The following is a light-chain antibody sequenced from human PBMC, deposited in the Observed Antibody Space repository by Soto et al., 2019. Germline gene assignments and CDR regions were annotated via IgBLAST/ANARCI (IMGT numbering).Light chain of an antibody. CDR2: GAS. J-gene: IGKJ3*01. Sequence: IVMTQSPATLSLSPGERATLSCRASQSVRSRLVWYQQIPGQAPRLLINGASTRATGVPGRFSGSGSGTEFTLTISSLQSEASAVYFCQQYNNWPFTFGPGTKVDIK. CDR1: QSVRSR. CDR3: QQYNNWPFT. V-gene: IGKV3-15*01.